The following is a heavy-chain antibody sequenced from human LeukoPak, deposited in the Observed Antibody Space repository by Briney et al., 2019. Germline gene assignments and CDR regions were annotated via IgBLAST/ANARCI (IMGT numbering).Heavy chain of an antibody. V-gene: IGHV4-34*03. Sequence: SETLSLTCAVYGGSFNGYYWSWIRQPPGKGLEWIGEINHSGSTNYNPSLKSRVTISVDTSKNQFSLKLSSVTAADTAVYYCTGQWLVRGDWFDPWGQGTLVTVSS. CDR1: GGSFNGYY. D-gene: IGHD6-19*01. J-gene: IGHJ5*02. CDR2: INHSGST. CDR3: TGQWLVRGDWFDP.